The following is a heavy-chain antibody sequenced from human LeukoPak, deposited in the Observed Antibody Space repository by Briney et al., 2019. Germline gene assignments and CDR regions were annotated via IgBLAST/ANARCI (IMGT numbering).Heavy chain of an antibody. D-gene: IGHD1-14*01. CDR3: AKDPISVSRRVFNS. CDR2: ISGSGGST. Sequence: SGGSLRLSCAASGFTFSSYAMSWVRQAPGKGLEWVSAISGSGGSTYYADSVKGRFTISRDNSKNTLYLQMNSLRAEDTAVYYWAKDPISVSRRVFNSGGQEPRATVP. CDR1: GFTFSSYA. J-gene: IGHJ4*02. V-gene: IGHV3-23*01.